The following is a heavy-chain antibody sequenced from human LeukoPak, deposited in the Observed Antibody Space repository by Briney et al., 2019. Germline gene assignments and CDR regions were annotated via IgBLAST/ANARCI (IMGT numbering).Heavy chain of an antibody. CDR3: AKARIQLWPGGFDY. CDR2: ISSSSSTI. V-gene: IGHV3-48*02. CDR1: GFTFSSYS. D-gene: IGHD5-18*01. J-gene: IGHJ4*02. Sequence: PGGSPRLSCAASGFTFSSYSMNWVRQAPGKGLEWVSYISSSSSTIYYADSVKGRFTISRDNAKNSLYLQMNSLRDEDTAVYYCAKARIQLWPGGFDYWGQGTLVTVSS.